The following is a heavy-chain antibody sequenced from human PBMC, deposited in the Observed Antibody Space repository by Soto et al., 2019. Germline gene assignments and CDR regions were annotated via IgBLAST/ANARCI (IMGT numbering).Heavy chain of an antibody. CDR3: AKDAIHVLLGYTYGAGGMDV. V-gene: IGHV3-9*01. D-gene: IGHD5-18*01. CDR1: EFTFDDYA. CDR2: ISWNSGDI. J-gene: IGHJ6*02. Sequence: EVQLVESGGDLVQPGRSLRLSCAASEFTFDDYAMHWVRLAPGKGLEWVSGISWNSGDIYYADSVKGRFTISRDNAKNSLYLQMNSLRPDDTAMYYCAKDAIHVLLGYTYGAGGMDVWGQGTTVTVSS.